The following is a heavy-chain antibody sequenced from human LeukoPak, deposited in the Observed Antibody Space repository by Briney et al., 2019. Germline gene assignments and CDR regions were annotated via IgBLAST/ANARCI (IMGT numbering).Heavy chain of an antibody. Sequence: SETLSLTCAVYGGSFSAYYWNWIRQHPGKGLEWIGYIYYSGSTYYNPSLKSRVTISVDTSKNQFSLKLNSVTAADTAVYFCASRSPPGETGYFDYWGQGTLVTVSS. D-gene: IGHD2-21*01. CDR1: GGSFSAYY. CDR3: ASRSPPGETGYFDY. V-gene: IGHV4-31*11. J-gene: IGHJ4*02. CDR2: IYYSGST.